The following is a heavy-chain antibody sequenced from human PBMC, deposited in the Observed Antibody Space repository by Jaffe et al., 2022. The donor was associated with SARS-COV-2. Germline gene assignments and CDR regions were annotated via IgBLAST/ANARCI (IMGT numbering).Heavy chain of an antibody. D-gene: IGHD3-10*01. CDR2: IKQDGSEK. CDR3: ARGGNMVRGVIPYYYYGMDV. CDR1: GFTFSSYW. V-gene: IGHV3-7*03. J-gene: IGHJ6*02. Sequence: EVQLVESGGGLVQPGGSLRLSCAASGFTFSSYWMSWVRQAPGKGLEWVANIKQDGSEKYYVDSVKGRFTISRDNAKNSLYLQMNSLRAEDTAVYYCARGGNMVRGVIPYYYYGMDVWGQGTTVTVSS.